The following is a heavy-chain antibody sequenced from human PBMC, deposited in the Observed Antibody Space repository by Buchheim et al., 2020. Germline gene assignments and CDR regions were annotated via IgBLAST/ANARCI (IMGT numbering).Heavy chain of an antibody. CDR3: AKDQIVATIPPRWFDP. J-gene: IGHJ5*02. V-gene: IGHV3-23*01. D-gene: IGHD5-12*01. Sequence: EVQLLESGGGLVQPGGSLRLSCAASGFTFSSYAMSWVRQAPGKGLEWVSSISGSGGSTYYADSVKGRFTISRDNSKNTLYLQMNSLRAEDTAGYDCAKDQIVATIPPRWFDPWGQGTL. CDR1: GFTFSSYA. CDR2: ISGSGGST.